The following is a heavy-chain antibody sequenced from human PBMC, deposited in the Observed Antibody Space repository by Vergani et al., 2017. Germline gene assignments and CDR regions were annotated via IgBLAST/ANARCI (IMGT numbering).Heavy chain of an antibody. D-gene: IGHD3-10*01. CDR1: GFTFSSYG. J-gene: IGHJ4*02. CDR2: IWYDGSNK. V-gene: IGHV3-33*01. CDR3: ARDDYYGSGSYQRHNDY. Sequence: QVQLVESGGGVVQPGRSLRLSCAASGFTFSSYGMHWVRQAPGKGLEWVAVIWYDGSNKYYADSVKGRFTISRDNSKNTLYLQMNSLRAEDTAVYYCARDDYYGSGSYQRHNDYWGQGTLVTVSS.